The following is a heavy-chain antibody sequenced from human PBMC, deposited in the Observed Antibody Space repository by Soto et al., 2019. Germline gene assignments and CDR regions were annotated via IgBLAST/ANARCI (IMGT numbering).Heavy chain of an antibody. CDR2: IIPIFGTA. V-gene: IGHV1-69*13. CDR3: AREIVVVPAATPYYYYYGMDV. D-gene: IGHD2-2*01. Sequence: SVKVSCKASGGTFSSYAISWVRQAPGQGLEWMGGIIPIFGTANYAQKFQGRVTITADESTSTAYMELSSLRSEDTAVYYCAREIVVVPAATPYYYYYGMDVWGQGTTVT. J-gene: IGHJ6*02. CDR1: GGTFSSYA.